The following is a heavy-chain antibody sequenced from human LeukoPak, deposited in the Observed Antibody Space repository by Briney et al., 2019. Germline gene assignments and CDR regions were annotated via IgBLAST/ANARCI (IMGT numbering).Heavy chain of an antibody. Sequence: PSETLSLTRAVYGGPFSGYYWSWIRQPPGKGLEWIGEINHSGSTNYNPSLKSRVTISVDTSKNQFSLRLSSVTAADTAVYYCARYGAVTTNFDYWGQGTLVTVSS. CDR2: INHSGST. CDR3: ARYGAVTTNFDY. J-gene: IGHJ4*02. V-gene: IGHV4-34*01. D-gene: IGHD4-17*01. CDR1: GGPFSGYY.